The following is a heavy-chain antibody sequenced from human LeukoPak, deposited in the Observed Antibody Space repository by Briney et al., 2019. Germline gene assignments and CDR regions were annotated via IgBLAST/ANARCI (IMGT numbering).Heavy chain of an antibody. V-gene: IGHV1-18*01. CDR2: INPYNGNT. CDR3: ARGIAVGASDY. Sequence: GASVKVSCKASGYTFTSYGISWVRQAPGRGPECMGWINPYNGNTNYALKVQGRVTMTTDTSTSTAYLELRSLGSDDTAIYYCARGIAVGASDYWGQGTLVTVSS. CDR1: GYTFTSYG. J-gene: IGHJ4*02. D-gene: IGHD6-19*01.